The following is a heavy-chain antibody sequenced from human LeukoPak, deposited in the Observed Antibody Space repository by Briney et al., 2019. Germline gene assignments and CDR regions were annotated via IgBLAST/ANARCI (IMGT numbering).Heavy chain of an antibody. V-gene: IGHV1-46*01. CDR2: INPSGGST. D-gene: IGHD2-15*01. CDR3: ARARGVVRVPFDI. CDR1: GYTFTSYY. J-gene: IGHJ3*02. Sequence: GASVKVSCKASGYTFTSYYMHWVRQAPGQGLEWMGIINPSGGSTGYAQKFQGRVTMTRDTSTSTVYMELSSLRSEDTAVYYCARARGVVRVPFDIWGQGTMVTVSS.